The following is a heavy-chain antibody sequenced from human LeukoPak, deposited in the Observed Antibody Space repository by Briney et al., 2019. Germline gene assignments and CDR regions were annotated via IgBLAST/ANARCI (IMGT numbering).Heavy chain of an antibody. CDR1: GFTFSSDS. CDR3: ARVHSGYGPDYIDH. Sequence: GGSLRLSCAASGFTFSSDSMNWVRQAPGKGLEWVSSISSTSGFISYAGSVKGRFTISRDNAKSSLYLQMNSLRAEDTALYYCARVHSGYGPDYIDHWGQGTPVTVSS. V-gene: IGHV3-21*06. J-gene: IGHJ4*02. D-gene: IGHD5-12*01. CDR2: ISSTSGFI.